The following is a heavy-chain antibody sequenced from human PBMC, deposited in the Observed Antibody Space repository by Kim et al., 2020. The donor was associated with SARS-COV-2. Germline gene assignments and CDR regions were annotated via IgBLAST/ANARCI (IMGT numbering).Heavy chain of an antibody. D-gene: IGHD6-19*01. Sequence: ANYAQKFQGRVTITADKSTSTAYMELSSLRSEDTAVYYCAIRPLSGWYYYWGQGTLVTVSS. CDR3: AIRPLSGWYYY. V-gene: IGHV1-69*02. CDR2: A. J-gene: IGHJ4*02.